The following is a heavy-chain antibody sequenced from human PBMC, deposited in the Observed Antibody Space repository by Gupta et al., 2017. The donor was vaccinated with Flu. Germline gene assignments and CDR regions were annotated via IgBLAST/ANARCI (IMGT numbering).Heavy chain of an antibody. D-gene: IGHD5-18*01. J-gene: IGHJ6*02. Sequence: QGLEWMGWISAYNGNTNYAQKLQGRVTMTTDTSTSTAYMELRSLRSDDTAVYYCARDSADTAPSYYYYGMDVWGQGTTVTVSS. CDR3: ARDSADTAPSYYYYGMDV. CDR2: ISAYNGNT. V-gene: IGHV1-18*01.